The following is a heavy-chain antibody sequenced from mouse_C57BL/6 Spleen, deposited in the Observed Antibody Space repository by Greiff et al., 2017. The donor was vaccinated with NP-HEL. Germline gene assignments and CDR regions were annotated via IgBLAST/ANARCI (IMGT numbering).Heavy chain of an antibody. CDR1: GYTFTDYN. D-gene: IGHD4-1*01. Sequence: VQLKESGPELVKPGASVKMSCKASGYTFTDYNMHWVKQSHGKSLEWIGYINPNNGGTSYNQKFKGKATLTVNKSSSTAYMELRSLTSEDSAVYYCARQELGRGYVDYWGQGTTLTVSS. V-gene: IGHV1-22*01. CDR2: INPNNGGT. J-gene: IGHJ2*01. CDR3: ARQELGRGYVDY.